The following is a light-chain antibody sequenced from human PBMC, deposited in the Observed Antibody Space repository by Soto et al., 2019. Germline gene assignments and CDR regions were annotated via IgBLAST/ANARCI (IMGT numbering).Light chain of an antibody. CDR2: EVS. CDR1: SSDVGGYNY. V-gene: IGLV2-14*01. J-gene: IGLJ2*01. Sequence: QSVLTQPASVSGSPGQSITISCTGTSSDVGGYNYVCWYQQHPGKAPKLMISEVSKRPSGVSNRFSGSKSGNTASLTISGLQPEDEADYCCSSYTIRNVIFGGGTKVTVL. CDR3: SSYTIRNVI.